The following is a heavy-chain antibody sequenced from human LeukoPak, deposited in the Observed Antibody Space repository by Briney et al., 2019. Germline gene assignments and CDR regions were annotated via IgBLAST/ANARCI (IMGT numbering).Heavy chain of an antibody. Sequence: SETLSLTCTVSGGSINTYYWSWIRQPPGKGLEWIGYIYYSGSTNYNPSLKSRVTISVDTSKNQFSLKLSSVTTADTAVYYCARTPGIAAALWCDPWGQGTLVTVSS. CDR1: GGSINTYY. V-gene: IGHV4-59*01. CDR3: ARTPGIAAALWCDP. D-gene: IGHD6-13*01. J-gene: IGHJ5*02. CDR2: IYYSGST.